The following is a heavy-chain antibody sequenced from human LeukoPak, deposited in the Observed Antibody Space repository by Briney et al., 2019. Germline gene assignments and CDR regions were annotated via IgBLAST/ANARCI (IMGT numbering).Heavy chain of an antibody. D-gene: IGHD2-15*01. CDR3: VRTPTCSSGSCYPNWFDS. Sequence: GESLKISCQGSGYSFTNNWIGWVRHMPGKGLDWMVIVYPGDSHTKYNPSFQGQVTISADKSSSTAYLQWISLRASDTAIYYCVRTPTCSSGSCYPNWFDSWGQGTLVTVSS. CDR1: GYSFTNNW. CDR2: VYPGDSHT. J-gene: IGHJ5*01. V-gene: IGHV5-51*01.